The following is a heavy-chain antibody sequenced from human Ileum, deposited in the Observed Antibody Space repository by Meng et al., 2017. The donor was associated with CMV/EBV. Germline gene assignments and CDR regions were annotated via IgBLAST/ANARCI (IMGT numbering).Heavy chain of an antibody. D-gene: IGHD1-26*01. CDR3: ARDGLSGRYFDY. Sequence: KASGYNFTSNNIIWVRQAPGQGPEWMGWINTNTGNPTYAQSFTGRFVFSLDTSVSTTYLQISSLKAEDTAVYYCARDGLSGRYFDYWGQGTLVTVSS. V-gene: IGHV7-4-1*02. J-gene: IGHJ4*02. CDR1: GYNFTSNN. CDR2: INTNTGNP.